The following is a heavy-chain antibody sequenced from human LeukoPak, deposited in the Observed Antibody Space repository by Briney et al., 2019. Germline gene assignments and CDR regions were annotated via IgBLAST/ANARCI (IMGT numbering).Heavy chain of an antibody. CDR3: AKDQGSGSLYYFVY. D-gene: IGHD3-10*01. V-gene: IGHV3-30*02. Sequence: PGGSLRLSCAASGFTFSSYGMHWVRQAPGKGLEWVAFIRYDGSNKYYADSVKGRFTISRDNSKNTLYLQMNSLRAEDTAVYYCAKDQGSGSLYYFVYWSQGTLVTVSS. CDR1: GFTFSSYG. CDR2: IRYDGSNK. J-gene: IGHJ4*02.